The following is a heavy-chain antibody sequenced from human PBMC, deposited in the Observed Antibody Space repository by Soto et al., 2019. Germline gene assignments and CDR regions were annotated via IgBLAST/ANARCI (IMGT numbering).Heavy chain of an antibody. J-gene: IGHJ5*02. D-gene: IGHD3-16*02. V-gene: IGHV3-7*03. Sequence: EVQLVESGGGLVQPGGSLRLSCADSGFILRNYWMSWVRQAPGMGLQWVASIKEDGSEKYYVDPVKGRFTISRENAKNSLYLHMNSLRAEDTAVYSCARYRSLDPWGQGILVTVSS. CDR1: GFILRNYW. CDR3: ARYRSLDP. CDR2: IKEDGSEK.